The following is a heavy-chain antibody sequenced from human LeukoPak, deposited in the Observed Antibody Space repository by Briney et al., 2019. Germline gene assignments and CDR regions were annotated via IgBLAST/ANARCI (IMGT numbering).Heavy chain of an antibody. Sequence: PSETLSLTCAVYGGSFSGYYWSWIRQPPGKGLEWIGNIYHSGRTNNNPSLKSRVTISVDTSKNQFSLKLSPVTAADTAVYYCARVGCSSNSCGMGYGMDVWGKGTTVTVSS. CDR1: GGSFSGYY. CDR2: IYHSGRT. J-gene: IGHJ6*04. D-gene: IGHD2-2*01. CDR3: ARVGCSSNSCGMGYGMDV. V-gene: IGHV4-59*01.